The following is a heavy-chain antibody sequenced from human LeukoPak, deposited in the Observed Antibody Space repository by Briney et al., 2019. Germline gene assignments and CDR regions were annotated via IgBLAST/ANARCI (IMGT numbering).Heavy chain of an antibody. CDR1: GDTFNTYS. D-gene: IGHD2-2*01. J-gene: IGHJ4*02. CDR2: IIPIFGTA. V-gene: IGHV1-69*13. Sequence: ASVKVSCKASGDTFNTYSFSWVRQAPGQGLEWMGGIIPIFGTANYAQKFQGRVTITADESTSTAYMELSSLRSEDTAVYYCAREIGPSCSSTSCYEYYFDYWGQGTLVTVSS. CDR3: AREIGPSCSSTSCYEYYFDY.